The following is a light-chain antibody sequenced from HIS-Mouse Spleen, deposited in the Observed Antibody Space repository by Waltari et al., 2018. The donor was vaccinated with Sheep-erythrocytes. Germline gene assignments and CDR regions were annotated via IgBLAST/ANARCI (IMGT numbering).Light chain of an antibody. CDR1: SSDVGRYTL. Sequence: QSALTQPASVSGSPGQSITISCTGTSSDVGRYTLVSWYQQPPGKAPNLMIYEGSKRPSGVSNRFSGSKSGNTASLTISGLQAEDEADYYCCSYAGSSTPWVFGGGTKLTVL. V-gene: IGLV2-23*01. CDR3: CSYAGSSTPWV. J-gene: IGLJ3*02. CDR2: EGS.